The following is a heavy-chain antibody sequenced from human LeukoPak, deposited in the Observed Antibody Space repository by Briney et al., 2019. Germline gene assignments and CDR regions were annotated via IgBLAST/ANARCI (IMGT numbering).Heavy chain of an antibody. D-gene: IGHD6-13*01. J-gene: IGHJ4*02. V-gene: IGHV3-9*01. CDR3: AKDYGYSSSWYDY. CDR1: GFTFDDYG. Sequence: GRSLRLSCEASGFTFDDYGMHWVRQAPGKGLEWVSTISWDSASVGYVDSVKGRLTISRDNAKKTLYLQMNSLRPEDTALYYCAKDYGYSSSWYDYWGQGTLVTVSS. CDR2: ISWDSASV.